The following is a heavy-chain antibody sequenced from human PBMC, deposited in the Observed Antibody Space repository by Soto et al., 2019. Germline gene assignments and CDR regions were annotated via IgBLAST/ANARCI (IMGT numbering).Heavy chain of an antibody. J-gene: IGHJ3*02. V-gene: IGHV5-51*01. D-gene: IGHD2-2*01. Sequence: GESLKISCKGSGYSFTSYWIGWVRQMPGKGLGWMGIIYPGDSDTRYSPSFQGQVTISADKSISTAYRQWSSLKASDTAMYYCASVRQLLSMFAFDIWGQGTMVTVSS. CDR3: ASVRQLLSMFAFDI. CDR1: GYSFTSYW. CDR2: IYPGDSDT.